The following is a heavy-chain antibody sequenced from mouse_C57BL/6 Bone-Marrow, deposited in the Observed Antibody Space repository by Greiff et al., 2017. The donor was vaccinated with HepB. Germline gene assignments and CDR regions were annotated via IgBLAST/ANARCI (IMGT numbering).Heavy chain of an antibody. J-gene: IGHJ2*01. Sequence: VQLQQPGAELVKPGASVKMSCKASGYTFTSYWITWVKQRPGQGLEWIGDIYPGSGSTNYNEKFKSKATLTVDTSSSTAYMQLSSLTSEDSAVYYCARSVVATTYYFDYWGQGTTLTVSS. D-gene: IGHD1-1*01. CDR2: IYPGSGST. CDR1: GYTFTSYW. CDR3: ARSVVATTYYFDY. V-gene: IGHV1-55*01.